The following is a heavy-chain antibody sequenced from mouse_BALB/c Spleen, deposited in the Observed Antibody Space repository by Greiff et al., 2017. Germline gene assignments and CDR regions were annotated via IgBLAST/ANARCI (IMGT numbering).Heavy chain of an antibody. Sequence: EVKLMESGGGLVKPGGSLKLSCAASGFTFSSYTMSWVRQTPEKRLEWVATLSSGGSYTYYPDSVKGRFTISRDNAKNTLYLQMSSLKSEDTAMYYCTREGYGSSSYYFDYWGQGTTLTVSS. CDR1: GFTFSSYT. CDR3: TREGYGSSSYYFDY. CDR2: LSSGGSYT. V-gene: IGHV5-6-4*01. J-gene: IGHJ2*01. D-gene: IGHD1-1*01.